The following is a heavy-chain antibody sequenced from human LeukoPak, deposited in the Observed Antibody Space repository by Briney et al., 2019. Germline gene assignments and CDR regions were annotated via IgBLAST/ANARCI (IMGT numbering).Heavy chain of an antibody. J-gene: IGHJ4*02. CDR2: INVDTGGT. V-gene: IGHV1-2*02. Sequence: ASVKVSCKASGYTFSGSFMHWVRQAPGQGPEWMGWINVDTGGTHYAPRFRGRVAMTRDTSFSTGYMDLSRLGSDDTAVYYCARGCSPAHCDFWRQGTGVSVSS. CDR3: ARGCSPAHCDF. CDR1: GYTFSGSF. D-gene: IGHD6-13*01.